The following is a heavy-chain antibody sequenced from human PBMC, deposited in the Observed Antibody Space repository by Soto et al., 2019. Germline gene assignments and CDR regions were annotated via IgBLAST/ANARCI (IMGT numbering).Heavy chain of an antibody. CDR3: ARAPPYGSGSYMACFDP. Sequence: GGSLRLSCAASGFTFSTYAMSWVRQAPGKGLEWVSGINDRGGSTYYADSVKGRFTISRDNSKNALYLQMSNLRADDTAVYYCARAPPYGSGSYMACFDPWGQGTLVTVSS. V-gene: IGHV3-23*01. D-gene: IGHD3-10*01. CDR2: INDRGGST. J-gene: IGHJ5*02. CDR1: GFTFSTYA.